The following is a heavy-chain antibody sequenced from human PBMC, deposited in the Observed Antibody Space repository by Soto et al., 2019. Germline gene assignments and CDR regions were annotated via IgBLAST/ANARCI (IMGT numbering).Heavy chain of an antibody. CDR1: GFALSRHW. Sequence: EVQLVESGGGLVQPGGSLRLSCEASGFALSRHWMSWVRQAPGKGLEWVDLINQYGSEKYYVDSVKGRFTSSRDNAKNSLYLQMNSLRADDTAVYYCARDWAAGPQGIDYWGQGTLVTVSS. J-gene: IGHJ4*02. V-gene: IGHV3-7*01. D-gene: IGHD3-16*01. CDR2: INQYGSEK. CDR3: ARDWAAGPQGIDY.